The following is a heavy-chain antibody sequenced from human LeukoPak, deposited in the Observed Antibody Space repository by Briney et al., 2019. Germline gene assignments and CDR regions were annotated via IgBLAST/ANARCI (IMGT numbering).Heavy chain of an antibody. CDR1: GFTFGSPW. J-gene: IGHJ4*02. V-gene: IGHV3-74*01. Sequence: GGSLRLSCAASGFTFGSPWMHWVRQAPGKGLVWVSRINSDGSATAYADSVKGRLTISRDNAENTLYLQMNSLRAEDTAVYYCARGTAGYHSSYFDYWGQGTLVTVSS. CDR2: INSDGSAT. CDR3: ARGTAGYHSSYFDY. D-gene: IGHD3-16*02.